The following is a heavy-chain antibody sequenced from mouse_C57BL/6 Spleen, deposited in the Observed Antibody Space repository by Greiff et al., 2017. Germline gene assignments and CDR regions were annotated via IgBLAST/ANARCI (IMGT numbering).Heavy chain of an antibody. V-gene: IGHV1-15*01. CDR1: GYTFTDYE. J-gene: IGHJ3*01. CDR2: IDPETGGT. CDR3: TGDGYYSAWFAY. D-gene: IGHD2-3*01. Sequence: QVQLQQSGAELVRPGASVTLSCKASGYTFTDYEMHWVKQTPVHGLEWIGAIDPETGGTAYNQKFKGKAILTADKSSSTAYMELRSLTSEDSAVYYCTGDGYYSAWFAYGGQGTLVTVSA.